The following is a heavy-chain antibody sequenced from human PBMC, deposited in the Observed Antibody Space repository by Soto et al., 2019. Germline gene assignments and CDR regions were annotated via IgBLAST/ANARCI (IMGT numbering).Heavy chain of an antibody. J-gene: IGHJ4*02. CDR2: ISYDGSNK. Sequence: QVQLVESGGGVVQPGRSLRLSCAASGFTFSSYGMHWVRQAPGKGLEWVAVISYDGSNKYYADSVKGRFTISRDNFKNTLELQMNSLRAEDTAVYYCAKDRWPGPAQPWLFDYWGQGTLVTVSS. CDR3: AKDRWPGPAQPWLFDY. D-gene: IGHD6-19*01. CDR1: GFTFSSYG. V-gene: IGHV3-30*18.